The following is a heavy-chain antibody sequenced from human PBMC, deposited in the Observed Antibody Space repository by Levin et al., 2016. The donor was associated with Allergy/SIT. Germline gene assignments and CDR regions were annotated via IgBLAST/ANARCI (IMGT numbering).Heavy chain of an antibody. D-gene: IGHD2-2*01. CDR3: ARDFSPAPEYYYYYGMDV. V-gene: IGHV3-74*01. CDR2: INSDGSST. Sequence: WIRQPPGKGLVWVSRINSDGSSTSYADSVKGRFTISRDTAKRSLYLQMNSLRAEDTAVYYCARDFSPAPEYYYYYGMDVWGQGTTVTVSS. J-gene: IGHJ6*02.